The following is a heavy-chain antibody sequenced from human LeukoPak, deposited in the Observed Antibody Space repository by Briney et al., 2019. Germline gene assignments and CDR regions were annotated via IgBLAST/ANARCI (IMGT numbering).Heavy chain of an antibody. D-gene: IGHD6-19*01. CDR1: GDPISTSSDY. Sequence: SETLSLTCTVSGDPISTSSDYKWTWIRQPPRKGLEWIGYMYYSGTTNYNPSLKSRVTISVDTSKNQFSLKLSSVTAADTAVYYCARGRGSGWNGGLDYWGQGALVTVSS. CDR3: ARGRGSGWNGGLDY. V-gene: IGHV4-61*08. J-gene: IGHJ4*02. CDR2: MYYSGTT.